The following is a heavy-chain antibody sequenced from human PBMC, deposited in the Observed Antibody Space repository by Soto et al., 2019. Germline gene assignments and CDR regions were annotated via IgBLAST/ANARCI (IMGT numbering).Heavy chain of an antibody. CDR2: IFYTGST. CDR1: GGSINSSDYY. CDR3: ARDRSLDLWSGSWFDP. Sequence: QVQLQESGPGLVKPSQTLALICSVSGGSINSSDYYWTWLRQHPEKGLEWIGYIFYTGSTYYNPSLRSRATISVDTSNNQFSLRRTSVTAADTAVYYCARDRSLDLWSGSWFDPWGQGTLVTVSS. J-gene: IGHJ5*02. V-gene: IGHV4-31*03. D-gene: IGHD3-3*01.